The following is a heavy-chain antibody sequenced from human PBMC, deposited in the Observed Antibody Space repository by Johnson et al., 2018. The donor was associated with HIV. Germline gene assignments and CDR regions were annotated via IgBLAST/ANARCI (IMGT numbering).Heavy chain of an antibody. CDR1: GFTVSSNY. D-gene: IGHD1-26*01. CDR2: IYSGGST. J-gene: IGHJ3*02. V-gene: IGHV3-66*01. Sequence: VQLVESGGGLVQPGGSLRLSCAASGFTVSSNYMSWVRQAPGQGLEWVSVIYSGGSTYYADPVKGRFTISRDNSKNTLYLQMNSLRAEDTAVYYCARDLVVGDHSTPLTHAFDIWGQGTRVTVSS. CDR3: ARDLVVGDHSTPLTHAFDI.